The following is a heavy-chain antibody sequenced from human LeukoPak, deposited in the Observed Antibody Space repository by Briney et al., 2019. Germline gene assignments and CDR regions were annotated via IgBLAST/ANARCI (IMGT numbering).Heavy chain of an antibody. CDR3: ARGRAISY. D-gene: IGHD3-3*01. Sequence: SETLSLTCAVYGGSISGYYWSWIRQPPGKGLEWIGEINHRGSTNYNPSLKSRVTISVDTSKNQFSLKLSSVTAADTAVYYCARGRAISYWGQGTLVTVSS. V-gene: IGHV4-34*01. CDR2: INHRGST. CDR1: GGSISGYY. J-gene: IGHJ4*02.